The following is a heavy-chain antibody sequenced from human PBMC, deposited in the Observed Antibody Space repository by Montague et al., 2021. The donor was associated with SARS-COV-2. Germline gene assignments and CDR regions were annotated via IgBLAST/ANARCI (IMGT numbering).Heavy chain of an antibody. D-gene: IGHD1-7*01. CDR1: GGSVGSSHYY. CDR2: IYYSGST. CDR3: ARGLYNWNYEHWFDT. V-gene: IGHV4-39*01. Sequence: SETLSLTCTVSGGSVGSSHYYWAWIRQPPGEGLEWIGTIYYSGSTYYNPSPRSRVTIDVDASTNQFSLKLHSVTAADTAVYFCARGLYNWNYEHWFDTWGQGTLVTVSS. J-gene: IGHJ5*02.